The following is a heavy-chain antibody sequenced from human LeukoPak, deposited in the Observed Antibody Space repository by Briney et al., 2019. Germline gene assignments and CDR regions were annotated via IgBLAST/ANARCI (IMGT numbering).Heavy chain of an antibody. D-gene: IGHD3-10*01. CDR1: GGTFSSYA. CDR2: IIPIFGTA. J-gene: IGHJ6*03. V-gene: IGHV1-69*01. CDR3: ARGSDGSGSYGSFYYYMDV. Sequence: SVKVSCKASGGTFSSYAISWVRPAPGQGLEWMGGIIPIFGTANYAQKFQGRVTITADESTSTAYMELSSLRSEDTAVYYCARGSDGSGSYGSFYYYMDVWGKGTTVTVSS.